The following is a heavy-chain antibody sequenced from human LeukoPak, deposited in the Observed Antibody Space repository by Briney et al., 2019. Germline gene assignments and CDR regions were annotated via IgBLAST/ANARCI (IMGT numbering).Heavy chain of an antibody. CDR2: INWNGVST. J-gene: IGHJ3*02. D-gene: IGHD3-22*01. Sequence: GGSLRLSCAASGFTYDDYGMSWVRQAPGKELEWVSGINWNGVSTGYADAVKGRFTISRDNAKNSLYLQMNSLRAEDTALYYCARVGYYYESSSYSGAFDIWGQGTMVTVSS. CDR3: ARVGYYYESSSYSGAFDI. V-gene: IGHV3-20*04. CDR1: GFTYDDYG.